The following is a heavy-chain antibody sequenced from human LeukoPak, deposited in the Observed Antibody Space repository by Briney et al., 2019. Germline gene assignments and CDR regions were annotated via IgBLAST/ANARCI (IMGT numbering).Heavy chain of an antibody. J-gene: IGHJ3*02. CDR1: GGSISSYY. Sequence: SETLSLTCTVSGGSISSYYWSWIRQPPGKGLEWIGEINHSGRTNYNPSLKSRVTISIDTSKNQFSLTLSSLTAADTAVYYCARGRYSGGPDAFGIWGRGTMVTVSS. V-gene: IGHV4-34*01. CDR3: ARGRYSGGPDAFGI. D-gene: IGHD2-15*01. CDR2: INHSGRT.